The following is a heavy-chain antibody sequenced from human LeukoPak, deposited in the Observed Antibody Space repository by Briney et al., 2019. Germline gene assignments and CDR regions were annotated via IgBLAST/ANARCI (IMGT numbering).Heavy chain of an antibody. CDR1: GFTFSGYW. J-gene: IGHJ6*02. V-gene: IGHV3-74*01. Sequence: PGGSVRLSCAASGFTFSGYWMHWVRQVPGKGLVWVSRLNTDGSSTSYADSVEGRFTISRDNAKNTLYLQMNSLRAEDTAVYYRARDDAFRGVAMDVWGQGTTVTVSS. CDR3: ARDDAFRGVAMDV. D-gene: IGHD3-16*01. CDR2: LNTDGSST.